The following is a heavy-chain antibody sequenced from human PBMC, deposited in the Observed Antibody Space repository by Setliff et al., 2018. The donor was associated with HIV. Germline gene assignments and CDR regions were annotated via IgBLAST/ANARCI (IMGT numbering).Heavy chain of an antibody. CDR2: FNPEDGKT. CDR3: TTGLPLFCIGGRCLFDF. CDR1: GYTLTELS. V-gene: IGHV1-24*01. Sequence: ASVKVSCKVSGYTLTELSMNWVRQAPGKGLEWMGRFNPEDGKTIYAQKFQGRVTMIEDTSTDTAYMELSSLRSEDTAVDYCTTGLPLFCIGGRCLFDFWGQGTLVTVSS. J-gene: IGHJ4*02. D-gene: IGHD2-15*01.